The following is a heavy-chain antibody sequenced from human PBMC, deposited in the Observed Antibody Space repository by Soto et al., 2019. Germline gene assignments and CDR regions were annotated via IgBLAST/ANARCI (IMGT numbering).Heavy chain of an antibody. CDR3: TKDQDFDY. V-gene: IGHV3-30*18. CDR2: ISYDGSNQ. CDR1: GFTFSRYG. J-gene: IGHJ4*02. Sequence: QVQLVESGGGVVQPGRSLRLSCAASGFTFSRYGMHWVRQAPGKGLEWVAVISYDGSNQYYGDSVKGRFTISRDNSKNTLYLQMNSLRAKDTAVYYCTKDQDFDYWGQGTLVTVSS.